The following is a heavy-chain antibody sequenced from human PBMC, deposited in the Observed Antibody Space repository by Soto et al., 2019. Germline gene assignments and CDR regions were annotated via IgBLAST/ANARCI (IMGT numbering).Heavy chain of an antibody. V-gene: IGHV1-8*01. J-gene: IGHJ4*02. CDR2: MNPNTGNS. D-gene: IGHD1-1*01. CDR1: GYTFTSYD. Sequence: GASVKVSCKASGYTFTSYDIYWVRQATGQGLEWVGWMNPNTGNSAYAQKFQGRVTVTSDTSINTVHMELNSLRSEDTAVYYCARRAETNGWNGFGADKYYFDFWGQGTLVTVSS. CDR3: ARRAETNGWNGFGADKYYFDF.